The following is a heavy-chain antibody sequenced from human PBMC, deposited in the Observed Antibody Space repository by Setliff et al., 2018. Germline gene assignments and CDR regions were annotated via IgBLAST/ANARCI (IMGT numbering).Heavy chain of an antibody. V-gene: IGHV4-39*01. CDR1: GGSISSGVYY. CDR2: IYYRGDT. CDR3: ARASSGWYSAYYYYMDV. D-gene: IGHD6-19*01. J-gene: IGHJ6*03. Sequence: SETLSLTCTVSGGSISSGVYYWAWIRQPPGKGLEWIGRIYYRGDTYYNASLKSRLTLSVDTSKNQVSLNLRSVTAADTAVYYCARASSGWYSAYYYYMDVWGKGTTVTVSS.